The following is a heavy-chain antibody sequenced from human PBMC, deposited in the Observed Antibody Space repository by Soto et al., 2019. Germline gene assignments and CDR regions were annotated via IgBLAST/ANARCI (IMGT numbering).Heavy chain of an antibody. CDR2: ISSISSTI. CDR1: GFTFSDYY. D-gene: IGHD6-13*01. CDR3: ARANYSSKTEFES. V-gene: IGHV3-11*01. Sequence: GGSLRLSCETSGFTFSDYYMTWIRQAPGKGLEWISYISSISSTISYADSVKGRFTISRDNAKRSLYLQMNFLRPEDTAIYYCARANYSSKTEFESWGEGA. J-gene: IGHJ5*01.